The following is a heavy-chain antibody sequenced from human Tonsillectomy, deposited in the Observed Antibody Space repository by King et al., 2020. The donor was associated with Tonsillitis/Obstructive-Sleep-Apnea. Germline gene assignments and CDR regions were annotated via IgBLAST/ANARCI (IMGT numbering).Heavy chain of an antibody. V-gene: IGHV5-51*01. CDR2: IYPADSDT. D-gene: IGHD4-11*01. J-gene: IGHJ5*02. CDR1: GYNFTSYW. CDR3: ARRGLRDHSNWFDP. Sequence: QLVQSGAEVKKPGESLKISCKGSGYNFTSYWIVWVRQMPGKGLEWMGIIYPADSDTRYSPSFQGQVTISADKSINTAYLQWSSLKTSDTAIYYCARRGLRDHSNWFDPWGQGTLVTVSS.